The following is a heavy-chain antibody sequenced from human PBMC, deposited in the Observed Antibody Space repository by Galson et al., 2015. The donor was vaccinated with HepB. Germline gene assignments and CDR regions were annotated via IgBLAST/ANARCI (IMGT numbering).Heavy chain of an antibody. V-gene: IGHV3-23*01. Sequence: SLRLSCAASGFTFSSYAMSWVRQAPGKGLEWVSAISGSGGSTYYADSVKGRFTISRDNSKNTLYLQMNSLRAEDTAVYYCAKGYCSSTRCYHTDPFRYCGQGTLVTASS. D-gene: IGHD2-2*01. CDR3: AKGYCSSTRCYHTDPFRY. CDR1: GFTFSSYA. CDR2: ISGSGGST. J-gene: IGHJ4*02.